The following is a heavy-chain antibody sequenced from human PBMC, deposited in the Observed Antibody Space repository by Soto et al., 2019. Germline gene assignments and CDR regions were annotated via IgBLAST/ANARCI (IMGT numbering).Heavy chain of an antibody. Sequence: ASVKVSCKASGYTFTSSCMHWVRQAPGQGLEWMGIINPSGGSTSYAQKFQGRVTMTRDTSTSTVYMALSSMRSEDTAVRCCARETSRWGKGTLGTRSS. CDR2: INPSGGST. CDR3: ARETSR. CDR1: GYTFTSSC. V-gene: IGHV1-46*01. J-gene: IGHJ1*01.